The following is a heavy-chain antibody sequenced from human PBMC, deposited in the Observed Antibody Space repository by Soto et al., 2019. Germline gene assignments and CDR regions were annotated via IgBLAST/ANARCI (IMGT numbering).Heavy chain of an antibody. V-gene: IGHV4-39*01. CDR1: GGYISSSSYF. Sequence: TSETMSLTCTVAGGYISSSSYFWAWIRQPPGKGLEWIGSIYYSGTTYYNPSLKSRVTISVDRSKNQFSLKLSSVTAADTAVYYCARPFSVHYFDYWGQGALVTVSS. J-gene: IGHJ4*02. CDR2: IYYSGTT. CDR3: ARPFSVHYFDY.